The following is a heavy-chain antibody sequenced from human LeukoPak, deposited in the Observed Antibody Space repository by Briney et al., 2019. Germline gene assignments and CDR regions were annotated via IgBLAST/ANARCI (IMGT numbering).Heavy chain of an antibody. CDR3: ARGLLDGYTHPAAFDI. CDR1: GGSISSYY. J-gene: IGHJ3*02. V-gene: IGHV4-59*01. D-gene: IGHD5-24*01. CDR2: IYYSGST. Sequence: SETLSLTCTVSGGSISSYYWSWLRQPPGKGLEWIGYIYYSGSTNYNPSLKSRVTISVDTSKNQFSLKLSSVTAADTAVYYCARGLLDGYTHPAAFDIWGQGTVVTVSS.